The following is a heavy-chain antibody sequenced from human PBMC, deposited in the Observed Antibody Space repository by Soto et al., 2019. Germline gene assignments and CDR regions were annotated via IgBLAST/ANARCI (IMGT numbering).Heavy chain of an antibody. V-gene: IGHV3-21*06. CDR3: ARVSGTLERYSDLDY. J-gene: IGHJ4*02. Sequence: EVQLVESGGGLVKPGGSLRLSCAASGFIFSSYSMNWVRQAPGKGLEWVSSISPRSDYIYFADSMRGRFTISRDNAQNSLYLHMHTLRAEDTAVSHCARVSGTLERYSDLDYWGQGTRVTVSS. CDR1: GFIFSSYS. D-gene: IGHD3-10*01. CDR2: ISPRSDYI.